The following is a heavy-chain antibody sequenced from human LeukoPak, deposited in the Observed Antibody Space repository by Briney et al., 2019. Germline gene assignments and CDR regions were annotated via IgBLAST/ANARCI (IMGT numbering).Heavy chain of an antibody. D-gene: IGHD2-8*01. V-gene: IGHV5-51*01. J-gene: IGHJ4*02. CDR2: ICPGDSET. CDR1: GWRFTNYW. CDR3: ARALVYTIPYFDY. Sequence: GESLKISCKGSGWRFTNYWIGWVRQMPGKGLEWMGIICPGDSETRYSPPFQGQVTVSADKSINTAYLQWSSLKASDTAMYYCARALVYTIPYFDYWGQGTLVTVSS.